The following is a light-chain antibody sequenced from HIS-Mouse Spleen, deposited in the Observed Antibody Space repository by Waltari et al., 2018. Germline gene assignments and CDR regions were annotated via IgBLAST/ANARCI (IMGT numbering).Light chain of an antibody. Sequence: SYELPQPPSVSVPPGQTARTTSAGDALPKTYAYWYQQKSGEAPVLVIYEDSKRPSGIPERFSGSSSGTMATLTISGAQVEDEADYYCYSTDSSGNHRVFGGGTKLTVL. V-gene: IGLV3-10*01. J-gene: IGLJ2*01. CDR2: EDS. CDR3: YSTDSSGNHRV. CDR1: ALPKTY.